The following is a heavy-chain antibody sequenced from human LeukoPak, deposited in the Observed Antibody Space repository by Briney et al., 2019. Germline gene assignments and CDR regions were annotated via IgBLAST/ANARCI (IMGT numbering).Heavy chain of an antibody. V-gene: IGHV3-30*12. D-gene: IGHD3-3*02. CDR2: ISYDGSNK. CDR3: ASGIY. CDR1: GFTFNNYG. Sequence: PGGSLRLSCAASGFTFNNYGMHWVRQAPGKGLEWVAVISYDGSNKYYADSVKGRFTISRDNAKNSLYLQMNSLRAEDTAVYYCASGIYWGQGTLVTVSS. J-gene: IGHJ4*02.